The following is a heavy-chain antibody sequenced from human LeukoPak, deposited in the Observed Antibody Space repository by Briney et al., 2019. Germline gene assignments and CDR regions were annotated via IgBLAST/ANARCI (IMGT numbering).Heavy chain of an antibody. Sequence: GGSLRLSCAASGFTFSSYAMSWVRQAPGKGLEWVSAISGSGGSTYYADSVKGRFTISRDNSKNTLYLQMNSLRSDDTAVYFCSRSYYTTSWYYFDHWGQGTLVTVSS. CDR1: GFTFSSYA. J-gene: IGHJ4*02. D-gene: IGHD2-8*01. CDR2: ISGSGGST. CDR3: SRSYYTTSWYYFDH. V-gene: IGHV3-23*01.